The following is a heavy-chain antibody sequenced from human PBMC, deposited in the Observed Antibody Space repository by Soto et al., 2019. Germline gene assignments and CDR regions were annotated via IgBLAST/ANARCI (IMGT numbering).Heavy chain of an antibody. CDR1: GGTFSSYT. D-gene: IGHD3-10*01. CDR2: IIPILGIA. J-gene: IGHJ6*02. V-gene: IGHV1-69*02. Sequence: WASVKVSCKASGGTFSSYTISWVRQAPGQGLEWMGRIIPILGIANYAQKFQGRVTITADKSTSTAYMELSSLRSEDTAVYYCARTDAIRGVIIRTAYGMDVWGQGTTVTVSS. CDR3: ARTDAIRGVIIRTAYGMDV.